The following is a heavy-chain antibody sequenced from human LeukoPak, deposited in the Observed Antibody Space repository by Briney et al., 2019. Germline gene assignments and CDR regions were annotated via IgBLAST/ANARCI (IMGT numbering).Heavy chain of an antibody. CDR1: GFPFGTYG. V-gene: IGHV3-30*02. CDR3: AKDSRNTITFGGVIPD. Sequence: GGSLRLSCDASGFPFGTYGMHWVCQAPGKGLEWVAFIRSDGSSTYYADSVKGRFSISRDNSKNTLYLQINSLRAEDTAVYYYAKDSRNTITFGGVIPDWGQGTLVTVSS. D-gene: IGHD3-16*02. J-gene: IGHJ4*02. CDR2: IRSDGSST.